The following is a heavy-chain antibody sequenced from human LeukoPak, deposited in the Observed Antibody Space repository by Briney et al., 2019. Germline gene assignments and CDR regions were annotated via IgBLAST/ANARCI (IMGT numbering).Heavy chain of an antibody. D-gene: IGHD6-6*01. CDR2: ILYSGST. CDR1: GGSINNYY. V-gene: IGHV4-59*08. Sequence: PSETLALTCTVSGGSINNYYWSWIRQPPGKGLEYIGYILYSGSTNYNPSLESRVTLSVDTSKNQCSLKLSSVTAADTAVYYRAGQSSLAARPAYDHGMDVWGQGTTVTVSS. J-gene: IGHJ6*02. CDR3: AGQSSLAARPAYDHGMDV.